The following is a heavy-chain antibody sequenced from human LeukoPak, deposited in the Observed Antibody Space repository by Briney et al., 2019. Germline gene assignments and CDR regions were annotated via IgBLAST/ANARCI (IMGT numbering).Heavy chain of an antibody. J-gene: IGHJ6*04. CDR1: GYTFTSYG. V-gene: IGHV1-18*01. CDR3: AREPDRYCSSTSCYNGRMDV. D-gene: IGHD2-2*02. CDR2: ISAYNGNT. Sequence: ASVKVSCKASGYTFTSYGISWVRQAPGQGLEWMGWISAYNGNTNYAQKLQGRVTKTTDTSTSTAYMELRSLRSDDTAVYYCAREPDRYCSSTSCYNGRMDVWGKGTTVTVSS.